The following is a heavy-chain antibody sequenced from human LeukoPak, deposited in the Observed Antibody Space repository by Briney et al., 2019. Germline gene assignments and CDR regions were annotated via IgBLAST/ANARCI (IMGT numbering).Heavy chain of an antibody. CDR3: ARKSRADY. CDR2: IYPGDSET. CDR1: GYSFPTYW. Sequence: GESLKISCKGSGYSFPTYWIGWVRQMPGKGLEWMGIIYPGDSETRYSPSFQGQVTISADKSISTAYLQWSRLKASDTAMYYCARKSRADYWSQGTLVTVSS. V-gene: IGHV5-51*01. J-gene: IGHJ4*02.